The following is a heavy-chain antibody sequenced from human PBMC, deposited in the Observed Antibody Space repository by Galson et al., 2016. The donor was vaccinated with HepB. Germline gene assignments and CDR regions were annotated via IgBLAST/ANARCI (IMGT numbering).Heavy chain of an antibody. CDR2: IYPGDSDT. CDR3: ARFERGVATTGNYYVHGMDV. D-gene: IGHD3-22*01. Sequence: QSGAEVKKPGESLKISCKGSAHSFSRYWIAWVRHMPGKGLEWMGIIYPGDSDTRYSPSFQGQVTISADKSINTAFLQWSSLKASDTAIYYCARFERGVATTGNYYVHGMDVWGQGTTVTVSS. CDR1: AHSFSRYW. V-gene: IGHV5-51*01. J-gene: IGHJ6*02.